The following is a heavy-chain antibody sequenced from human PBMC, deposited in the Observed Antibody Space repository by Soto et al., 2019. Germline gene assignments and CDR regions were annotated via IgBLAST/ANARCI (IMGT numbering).Heavy chain of an antibody. J-gene: IGHJ4*02. CDR2: IYYTGTT. CDR3: ARQSDGWPDFDY. Sequence: SETLSLTCTVSGGSISDSYWSWIRQPPGKGMEWIGYIYYTGTTYYNPSLKSRVTISIDTSKNQFSLKLNSVTAADTAVYYCARQSDGWPDFDYWGQGTLVTVSS. V-gene: IGHV4-59*01. CDR1: GGSISDSY. D-gene: IGHD6-19*01.